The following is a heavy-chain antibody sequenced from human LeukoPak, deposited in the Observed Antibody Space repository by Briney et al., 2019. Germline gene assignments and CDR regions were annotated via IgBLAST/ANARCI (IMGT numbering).Heavy chain of an antibody. Sequence: SETLSLTCAVSGYSISSAHYWGWIRQPPGNGLEWIGSIYHSGSTYYNPSLKSRVTISVDTSKNQFSLNLSSVTAADTAVYYCARRGGSYAHDYWGQGSLVTVSS. J-gene: IGHJ4*02. CDR2: IYHSGST. V-gene: IGHV4-38-2*01. D-gene: IGHD1-26*01. CDR3: ARRGGSYAHDY. CDR1: GYSISSAHY.